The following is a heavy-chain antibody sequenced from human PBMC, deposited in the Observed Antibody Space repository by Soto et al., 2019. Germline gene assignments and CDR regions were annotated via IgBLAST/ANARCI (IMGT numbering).Heavy chain of an antibody. CDR1: GGSVSNSA. J-gene: IGHJ4*02. CDR3: GRGSSLTKVEY. V-gene: IGHV1-69*01. Sequence: QVQLVQSGSEVKKPGSSVRVSCKASGGSVSNSAISWLRQAPGQGLEWMGGIIPIFGPAIYARKFQGRFTISADESTGTAYMELNNVRSDDTAVYYCGRGSSLTKVEYWGQGTLVTVSP. D-gene: IGHD6-6*01. CDR2: IIPIFGPA.